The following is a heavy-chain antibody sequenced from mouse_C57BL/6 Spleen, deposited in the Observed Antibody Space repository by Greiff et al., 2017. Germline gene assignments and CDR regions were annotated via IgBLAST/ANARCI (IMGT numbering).Heavy chain of an antibody. D-gene: IGHD2-2*01. CDR1: GYTFTSYW. CDR2: IYPSDSET. CDR3: ARRGYGYDSFAS. V-gene: IGHV1-61*01. Sequence: QVQLQQPGAELVRPGSSVKLSCKASGYTFTSYWMDWVKQRPGQGLEWIGNIYPSDSETHYNQKFKDKATLTVDKSSSTAYMQLSSLTSEDSAVYYCARRGYGYDSFASWGQGTLVTVSA. J-gene: IGHJ3*01.